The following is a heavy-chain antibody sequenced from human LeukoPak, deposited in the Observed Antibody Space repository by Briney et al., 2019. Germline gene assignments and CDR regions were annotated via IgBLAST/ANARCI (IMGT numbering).Heavy chain of an antibody. D-gene: IGHD1-26*01. J-gene: IGHJ4*02. CDR2: IYYTGST. Sequence: PSETLSLTCTVSGRSISTSSYYWGWIRQPPGKGLEWIGSIYYTGSTYYNPSLKSRVTISVDTSKNQFSLKLTSVTAADTAVYYCARRAERSSGSYYSYWGQGTLVSVSS. CDR1: GRSISTSSYY. V-gene: IGHV4-39*01. CDR3: ARRAERSSGSYYSY.